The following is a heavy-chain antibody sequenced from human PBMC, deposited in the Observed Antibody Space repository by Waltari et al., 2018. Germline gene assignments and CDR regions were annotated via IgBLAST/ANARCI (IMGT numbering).Heavy chain of an antibody. CDR3: ARRGGSGWALEI. Sequence: QLRLQESGPGLVKLSATLSLTCTVSADSIPSSNSYCRCIRQPPGKGLEWIGSIRASGSTQYNPSLKSRVTISVDTSKNQFSLKLISVTAADTALYYCARRGGSGWALEIWGQGTVVTVSS. V-gene: IGHV4-39*07. D-gene: IGHD3-10*01. J-gene: IGHJ3*02. CDR1: ADSIPSSNSY. CDR2: IRASGST.